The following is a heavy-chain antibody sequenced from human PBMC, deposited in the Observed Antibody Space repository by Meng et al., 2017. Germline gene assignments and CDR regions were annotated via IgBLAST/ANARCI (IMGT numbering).Heavy chain of an antibody. Sequence: VQLRQWGAGLLKPSETLSLPCAVYGGAFSGYYWSWIRQPPGKGLEWIGEINHSGSTNYNPSLKSRVTISVDTSKNQFSLKLSSVTAADTAVYYRARRGIAARPFYYWGQGTLVTVSS. V-gene: IGHV4-34*01. D-gene: IGHD6-6*01. CDR1: GGAFSGYY. CDR3: ARRGIAARPFYY. J-gene: IGHJ4*02. CDR2: INHSGST.